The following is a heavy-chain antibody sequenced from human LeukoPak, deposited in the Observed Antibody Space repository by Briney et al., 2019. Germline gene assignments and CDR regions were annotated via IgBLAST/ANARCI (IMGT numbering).Heavy chain of an antibody. CDR2: INQDGSEE. D-gene: IGHD5-12*01. CDR3: VRDGGVSGYDLLDY. J-gene: IGHJ4*02. CDR1: GFTFSNYW. Sequence: GGSLRLSCAASGFTFSNYWMSRVRQALGKGLEWVSHINQDGSEEHYMDSVKARSIISRDNAKNSLSLQMDSLRAEDTAVYYCVRDGGVSGYDLLDYWGQGTLVTVSS. V-gene: IGHV3-7*01.